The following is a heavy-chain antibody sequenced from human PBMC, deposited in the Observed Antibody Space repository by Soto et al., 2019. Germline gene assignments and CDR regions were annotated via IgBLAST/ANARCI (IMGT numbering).Heavy chain of an antibody. V-gene: IGHV4-31*03. D-gene: IGHD3-10*01. CDR2: IYYSGST. Sequence: QVQLQESGPGLVKPSQTLSLTCTVSGGSISSGGYYWSWIRQHPGKGLEWIGYIYYSGSTYYNPSLKRRVTISVDTSTNQFSMKLSSVTAADTAVYYCARAGITMVRGFIRALYYFDYWGQGTLVTVSS. J-gene: IGHJ4*02. CDR3: ARAGITMVRGFIRALYYFDY. CDR1: GGSISSGGYY.